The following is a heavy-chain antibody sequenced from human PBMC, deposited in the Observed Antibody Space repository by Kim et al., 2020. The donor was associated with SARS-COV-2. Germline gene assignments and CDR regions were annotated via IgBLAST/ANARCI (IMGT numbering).Heavy chain of an antibody. J-gene: IGHJ4*02. CDR3: ARVGGGYIAVAGRATDY. Sequence: ASVKVSCKASGYTFTSYAMHWVRQAPGQRLEWMGWINAGNGNTKYSQKFQGRVTITRDTSASTAYMELSSLRSEDTAVYYCARVGGGYIAVAGRATDYWGQGTLVTVSS. V-gene: IGHV1-3*01. CDR2: INAGNGNT. D-gene: IGHD6-19*01. CDR1: GYTFTSYA.